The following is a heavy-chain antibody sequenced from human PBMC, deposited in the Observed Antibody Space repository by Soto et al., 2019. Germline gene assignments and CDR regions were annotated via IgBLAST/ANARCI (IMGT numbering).Heavy chain of an antibody. CDR2: ICPGYSNI. Sequence: GESLKISCKGSGYIFTDHCIVWVRQMAGKGLEWVGIICPGYSNIIYSPSVQGQVTISADMSISTAYLQWSSLRAEDTAVYYCAKSYFDWLLSTYYYYGMDVWGQGTTVTVSS. V-gene: IGHV5-51*01. D-gene: IGHD3-9*01. J-gene: IGHJ6*02. CDR3: AKSYFDWLLSTYYYYGMDV. CDR1: GYIFTDHC.